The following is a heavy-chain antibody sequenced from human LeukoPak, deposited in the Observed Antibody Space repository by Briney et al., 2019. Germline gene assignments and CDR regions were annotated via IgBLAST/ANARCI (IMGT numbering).Heavy chain of an antibody. D-gene: IGHD3-3*01. CDR2: IKQDGSEK. CDR1: GFTFSSYW. Sequence: PGGSLRLSCAASGFTFSSYWMSWVRQAPGKGLEWVANIKQDGSEKYYVDSVKGRFTISRDNAKNSLYLQMNSLRAEDTAVYYCARDDDDFWSGYYQEYYFDYWGQGTLVTVSS. CDR3: ARDDDDFWSGYYQEYYFDY. J-gene: IGHJ4*02. V-gene: IGHV3-7*01.